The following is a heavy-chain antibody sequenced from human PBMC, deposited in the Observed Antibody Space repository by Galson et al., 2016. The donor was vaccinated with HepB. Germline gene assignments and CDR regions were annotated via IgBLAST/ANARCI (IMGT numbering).Heavy chain of an antibody. Sequence: SETLSLTCTVSGGSVSSGSYYWSWIRQPPGKGLEWIGYIYSSGSTNYNASLKSRVAISVDTSNNQFSLKLSSVPPADTDVYYCARHLPAYTYGRAMDYWGQGILVTVSS. CDR1: GGSVSSGSYY. V-gene: IGHV4-61*01. CDR3: ARHLPAYTYGRAMDY. D-gene: IGHD5-18*01. J-gene: IGHJ4*02. CDR2: IYSSGST.